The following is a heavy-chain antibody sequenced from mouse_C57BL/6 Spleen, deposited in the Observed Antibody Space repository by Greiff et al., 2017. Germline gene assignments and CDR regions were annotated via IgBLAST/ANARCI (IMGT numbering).Heavy chain of an antibody. Sequence: EVQLQESGPGMVKPSQSLSLTCTVTGYSITSGYDWHWIRHFPGNKLEWMGYISYSGSTNYNPSLKSRISITHDTSKNHFFLKLNSVTTEDTATYYCARDGYYYGSSYLFAYWGQGTLVTVSA. CDR2: ISYSGST. CDR1: GYSITSGYD. J-gene: IGHJ3*01. V-gene: IGHV3-1*01. CDR3: ARDGYYYGSSYLFAY. D-gene: IGHD1-1*01.